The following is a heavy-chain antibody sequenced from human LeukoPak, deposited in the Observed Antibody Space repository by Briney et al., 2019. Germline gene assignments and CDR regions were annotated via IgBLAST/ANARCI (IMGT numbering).Heavy chain of an antibody. J-gene: IGHJ5*02. D-gene: IGHD3-9*01. CDR2: IYPGDSDT. CDR3: ARHGSSYFEPRYNWFDP. Sequence: GESLKISCKGSGYSFTNYWIGWVRQMPGKGLEWMGMIYPGDSDTRYSPSFQGQVTISADKSISTAYLQWSSLEASDTAMYFCARHGSSYFEPRYNWFDPWGQGILVTVSS. V-gene: IGHV5-51*01. CDR1: GYSFTNYW.